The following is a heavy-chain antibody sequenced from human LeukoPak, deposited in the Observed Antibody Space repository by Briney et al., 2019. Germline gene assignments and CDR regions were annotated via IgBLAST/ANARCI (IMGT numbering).Heavy chain of an antibody. J-gene: IGHJ4*02. D-gene: IGHD3-16*02. CDR1: GFTFSSYA. Sequence: GGSLRLSCAASGFTFSSYAMSWIRQAPGKGLEWVSYISSSSSYTNYADSVKGRFTISRDNAKNSLYLQMNSLRAEDTAVYYCARCSSSLDYWGQGTLVTVSS. CDR3: ARCSSSLDY. V-gene: IGHV3-11*06. CDR2: ISSSSSYT.